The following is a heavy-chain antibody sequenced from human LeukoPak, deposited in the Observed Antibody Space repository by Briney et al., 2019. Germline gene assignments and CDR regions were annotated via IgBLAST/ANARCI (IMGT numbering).Heavy chain of an antibody. CDR2: ISYDGSNK. CDR3: AKDQVNYYGSGSFPH. J-gene: IGHJ4*02. Sequence: GGSLRLSCVASGFTFSSYSMNWVRQAPGKGLEWVAVISYDGSNKYYADSVKGRFTISRDNSRNTLYLQMNSLRAEDTAVYYCAKDQVNYYGSGSFPHWGQGTLVTVSS. V-gene: IGHV3-30*18. CDR1: GFTFSSYS. D-gene: IGHD3-10*01.